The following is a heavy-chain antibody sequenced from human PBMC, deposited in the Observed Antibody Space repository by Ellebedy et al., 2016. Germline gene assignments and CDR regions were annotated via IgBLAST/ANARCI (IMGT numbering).Heavy chain of an antibody. V-gene: IGHV4-59*11. CDR3: AREGGEDGGTRSDY. CDR2: IYDSGST. CDR1: GGSISSHY. J-gene: IGHJ4*02. D-gene: IGHD1-1*01. Sequence: SETLSLXXTVSGGSISSHYWSWIRQSPGKGLEWIGYIYDSGSTNYNPSLKSRVTISVDTSKNQFSLKLSSVTAADTAMYYCAREGGEDGGTRSDYWGQGTRVTVSS.